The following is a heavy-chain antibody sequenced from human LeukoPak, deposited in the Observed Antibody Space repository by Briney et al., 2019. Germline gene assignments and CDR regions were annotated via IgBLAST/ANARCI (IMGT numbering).Heavy chain of an antibody. D-gene: IGHD5-18*01. Sequence: GASVTVSCKASGYSFTGYYMHWVRQAPGQGLEWMGWINPNSGGTNYAQKFQGRVTMTRDTSISTAYMELSRLRSDDTAVYYCARAYSYGLGNWFDPWGQGTLVTVSS. CDR2: INPNSGGT. J-gene: IGHJ5*02. CDR3: ARAYSYGLGNWFDP. CDR1: GYSFTGYY. V-gene: IGHV1-2*02.